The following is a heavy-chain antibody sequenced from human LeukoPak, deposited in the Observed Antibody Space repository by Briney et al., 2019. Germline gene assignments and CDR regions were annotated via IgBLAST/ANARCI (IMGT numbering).Heavy chain of an antibody. CDR2: IIPIFGTA. CDR1: GGTFSSYA. Sequence: SVKVSCKASGGTFSSYAISWVRQAPGQGLEWMGGIIPIFGTANYAQKFQGRVTITADESTSTAYMELSSLRSEDTAVYYCATRYSSSWPQEYYYYYMDVWGKGTTVTVSS. V-gene: IGHV1-69*13. CDR3: ATRYSSSWPQEYYYYYMDV. J-gene: IGHJ6*03. D-gene: IGHD6-13*01.